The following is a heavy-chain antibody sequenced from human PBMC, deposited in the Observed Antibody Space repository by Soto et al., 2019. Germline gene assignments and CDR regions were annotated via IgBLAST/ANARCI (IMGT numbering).Heavy chain of an antibody. CDR3: ARRQAGDYGHWFDS. D-gene: IGHD4-17*01. CDR2: ISYSGSSI. V-gene: IGHV4-59*08. Sequence: SETLSLTCTVSGGSINLYYWSWLRQPPGKGLEWVASISYSGSSINYSPSLKSRVTISVDTSNNHFSLKVNSVTASDTAVYYCARRQAGDYGHWFDSXGQGILVTVSS. J-gene: IGHJ5*01. CDR1: GGSINLYY.